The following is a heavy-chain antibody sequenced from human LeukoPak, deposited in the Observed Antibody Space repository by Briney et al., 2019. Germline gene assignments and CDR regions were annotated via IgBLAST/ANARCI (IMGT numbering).Heavy chain of an antibody. CDR1: GGSISSYY. V-gene: IGHV4-4*07. CDR3: AREGGPGGDYGSIDS. J-gene: IGHJ4*02. Sequence: SETLSLTCSVSGGSISSYYWSWIRQPAAKQPEWIGRMYTSGSTYYNPSLKSRVTMSADTSKNQFSLKLTSVTAADTSVYYCAREGGPGGDYGSIDSWGQGTLVTVSS. D-gene: IGHD4-17*01. CDR2: MYTSGST.